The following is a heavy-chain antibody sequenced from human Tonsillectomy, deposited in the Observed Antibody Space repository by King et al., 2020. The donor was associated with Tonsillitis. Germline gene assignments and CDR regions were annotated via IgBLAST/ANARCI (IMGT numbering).Heavy chain of an antibody. CDR1: GYTFTGYY. J-gene: IGHJ6*02. D-gene: IGHD6-13*01. CDR2: INPNSGGT. CDR3: ARGGSSSSLNYYYGMDV. V-gene: IGHV1-2*02. Sequence: QLVQSGAEVKKPGASVKVSCKASGYTFTGYYMHWVRQAPGQGLEWMGWINPNSGGTNYAQKFQGRVTMTRDTSISTAYMELSRLRYDDTAVYYCARGGSSSSLNYYYGMDVWSQGTTVTVS.